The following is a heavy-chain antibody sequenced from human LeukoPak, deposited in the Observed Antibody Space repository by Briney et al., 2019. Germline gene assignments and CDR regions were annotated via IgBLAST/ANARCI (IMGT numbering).Heavy chain of an antibody. CDR1: GFTFSSYG. CDR2: MSGSGSST. D-gene: IGHD3-10*01. CDR3: AKSLHGSGSYYNY. V-gene: IGHV3-23*01. J-gene: IGHJ4*02. Sequence: SGGSLRLSCAASGFTFSSYGMSWVRQAPGKGLEWVSGMSGSGSSTYYADSVKGRFTISRDNSKNTLYLQMSSLRAEDTALYYCAKSLHGSGSYYNYWGQGTLVTVSS.